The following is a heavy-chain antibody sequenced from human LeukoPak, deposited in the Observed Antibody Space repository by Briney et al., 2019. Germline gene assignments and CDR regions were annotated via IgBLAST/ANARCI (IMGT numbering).Heavy chain of an antibody. CDR1: GYTFTSYG. CDR2: ISAYNGNT. D-gene: IGHD3-10*01. V-gene: IGHV1-18*01. J-gene: IGHJ4*02. Sequence: ASVKVSCKASGYTFTSYGISWVRQAPGQGLEWMGWISAYNGNTNYAQKLQGRVTMTTDTSTSTAYMELRSLRSDDTAVYYCARRHQGITMVRGVIDYWGQGTLVTVSS. CDR3: ARRHQGITMVRGVIDY.